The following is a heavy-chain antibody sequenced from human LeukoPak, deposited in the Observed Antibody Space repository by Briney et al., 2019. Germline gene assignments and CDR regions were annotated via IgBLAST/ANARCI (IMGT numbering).Heavy chain of an antibody. CDR2: ISSSSSYI. CDR3: ARSWELFSPPDY. J-gene: IGHJ4*02. V-gene: IGHV3-21*01. CDR1: GFTFSSYS. Sequence: PGGSLRLSCAASGFTFSSYSMNWVRQAPGKGLEWVSSISSSSSYIYYADSVKGRFTISRDNAKNSLYLQMNSLRAEDTAVYYCARSWELFSPPDYWGQGTLVTVSS. D-gene: IGHD1-26*01.